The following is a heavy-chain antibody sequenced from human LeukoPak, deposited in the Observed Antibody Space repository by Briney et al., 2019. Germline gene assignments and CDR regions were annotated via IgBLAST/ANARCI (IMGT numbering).Heavy chain of an antibody. J-gene: IGHJ4*02. V-gene: IGHV3-23*01. CDR1: GFTFSSYG. CDR2: ISGSGGST. D-gene: IGHD3-22*01. Sequence: QPGGSLRLSCAASGFTFSSYGMSWVRQAPGKGLEWVSAISGSGGSTYYADSVKGRFTISRDNSKNSLYLQMNSLRAEDTAVYYCARYYYDSSDYYFDYWGQGTLVTVSS. CDR3: ARYYYDSSDYYFDY.